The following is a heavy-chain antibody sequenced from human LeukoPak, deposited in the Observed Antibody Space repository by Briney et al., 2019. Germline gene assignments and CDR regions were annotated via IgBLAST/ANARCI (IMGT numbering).Heavy chain of an antibody. D-gene: IGHD6-13*01. CDR3: ARLSGIVAAVGY. V-gene: IGHV1-2*02. CDR2: INPNSGGT. J-gene: IGHJ4*02. CDR1: GYTFTCYY. Sequence: ASVTVSCKASGYTFTCYYMHWVRQAPGQGLEWMGWINPNSGGTNYAQKFQGRVTMTRGTSISTAYMELSRLRSDDTAVYYCARLSGIVAAVGYWGQGTLVAVSS.